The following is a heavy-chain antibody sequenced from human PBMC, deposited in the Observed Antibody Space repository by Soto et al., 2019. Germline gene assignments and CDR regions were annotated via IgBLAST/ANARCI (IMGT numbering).Heavy chain of an antibody. D-gene: IGHD3-10*01. CDR1: GFTFSSYG. CDR3: AKPDVIWFGDITDQHGMYV. V-gene: IGHV3-30*18. Sequence: PGGSLRLSCAASGFTFSSYGMHWVRQAPGKGLEWVAVISYDGSNKYYADSVKGRFTISRDNSKNRLYLQMNSLRAEDTAVYYCAKPDVIWFGDITDQHGMYVWGQGTTVTVSS. J-gene: IGHJ6*02. CDR2: ISYDGSNK.